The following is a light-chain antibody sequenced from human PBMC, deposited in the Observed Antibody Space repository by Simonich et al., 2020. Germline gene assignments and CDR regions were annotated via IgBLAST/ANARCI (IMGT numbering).Light chain of an antibody. CDR3: QQYNSYSPWT. CDR1: QSISSW. V-gene: IGKV1-5*03. J-gene: IGKJ1*01. Sequence: DIQMTQSPSTLSASVGDRVTITCRASQSISSWLAWYQQKPGKATKLLIYKASSLESRVPSRFSGSGSGTEFTLTISSLQPDDFATYYCQQYNSYSPWTFGQGTKVEIK. CDR2: KAS.